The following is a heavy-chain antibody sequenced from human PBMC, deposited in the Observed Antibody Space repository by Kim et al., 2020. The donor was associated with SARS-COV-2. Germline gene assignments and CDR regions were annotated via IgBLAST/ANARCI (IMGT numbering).Heavy chain of an antibody. V-gene: IGHV3-48*02. CDR3: VRDGMATGNLDR. Sequence: YADSVRGRFTISRDNAKNSLYLQTNSLRDEDTALYYCVRDGMATGNLDRWGQGTLVTVSS. D-gene: IGHD6-13*01. J-gene: IGHJ5*02.